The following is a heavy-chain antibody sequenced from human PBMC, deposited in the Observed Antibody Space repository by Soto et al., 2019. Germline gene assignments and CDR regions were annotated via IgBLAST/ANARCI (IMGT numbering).Heavy chain of an antibody. CDR1: GGSISSGDYY. CDR3: ARGENGPGVYFDY. Sequence: PSETLSLTCTVSGGSISSGDYYWSWIRQPPGKGLEWIGYIYYSGSTYYNPSLKSRVTISVDTSKNQFSLKLSSVTAADTAVYYCARGENGPGVYFDYWGQGTLVTVS. CDR2: IYYSGST. V-gene: IGHV4-30-4*01. D-gene: IGHD1-1*01. J-gene: IGHJ4*02.